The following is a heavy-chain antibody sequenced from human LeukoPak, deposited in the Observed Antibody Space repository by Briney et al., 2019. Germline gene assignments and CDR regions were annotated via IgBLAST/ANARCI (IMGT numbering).Heavy chain of an antibody. Sequence: GGSLRLSCAASGFTFSDYYMSWIRQAPGKGLEWVSYISSSGSTIYYADSVKGRFTISRDNAKNSLYLQMNSLRAEDTALYYCARDAYSSSRSDYWGQGTLVTVFS. V-gene: IGHV3-11*04. CDR1: GFTFSDYY. J-gene: IGHJ4*02. D-gene: IGHD6-6*01. CDR2: ISSSGSTI. CDR3: ARDAYSSSRSDY.